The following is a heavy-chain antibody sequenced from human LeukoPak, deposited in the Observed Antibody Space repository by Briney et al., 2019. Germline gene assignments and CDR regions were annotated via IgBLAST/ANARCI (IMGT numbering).Heavy chain of an antibody. Sequence: ASVKVSCKASGFTFTSYDINWVRQASGQGLEWMGRINPNSGGTNYAQKFQGRVTMTRDTSISTAYMELSRLRSDDTAVYYCARIVVVAADGDYWGQGTLVTVSS. D-gene: IGHD2-15*01. CDR3: ARIVVVAADGDY. CDR1: GFTFTSYD. J-gene: IGHJ4*02. CDR2: INPNSGGT. V-gene: IGHV1-2*06.